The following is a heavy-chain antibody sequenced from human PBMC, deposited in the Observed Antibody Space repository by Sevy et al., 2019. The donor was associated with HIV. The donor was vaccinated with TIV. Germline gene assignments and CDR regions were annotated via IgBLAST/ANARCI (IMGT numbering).Heavy chain of an antibody. CDR1: GFTFGDYA. Sequence: GGSLRLSCAASGFTFGDYAMHWVRQAPGKGLEWVSGISWNSDNIDYADSVKGRFTISRDNAKNSLYLQMNSLRAEDKACYFCATEMPPYSSSDMFDYWGQGTLVTVSS. D-gene: IGHD6-6*01. CDR3: ATEMPPYSSSDMFDY. V-gene: IGHV3-9*01. CDR2: ISWNSDNI. J-gene: IGHJ4*02.